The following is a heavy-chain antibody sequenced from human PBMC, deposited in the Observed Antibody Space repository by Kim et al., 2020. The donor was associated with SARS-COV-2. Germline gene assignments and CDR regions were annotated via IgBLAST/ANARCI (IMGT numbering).Heavy chain of an antibody. Sequence: GGSLRLSCAASGFTFDDCAMHWVRQAPGKGLEWVSGISWNSGSIGYADSVKGRFTISRDNAKNSLYLQMNSLRAEDTALYYCAKADIAAAGPPLGYYGMDVWGQGTTVTVSS. CDR3: AKADIAAAGPPLGYYGMDV. CDR2: ISWNSGSI. CDR1: GFTFDDCA. V-gene: IGHV3-9*01. J-gene: IGHJ6*02. D-gene: IGHD6-13*01.